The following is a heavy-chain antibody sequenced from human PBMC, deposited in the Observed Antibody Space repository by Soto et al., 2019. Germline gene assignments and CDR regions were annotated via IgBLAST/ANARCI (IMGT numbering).Heavy chain of an antibody. J-gene: IGHJ6*02. D-gene: IGHD3-3*01. V-gene: IGHV3-15*07. CDR3: TTLSITIFGVVLMDV. Sequence: GGSLRLSCAASGFTFSNAWMNWVRQAPGKGLEWVGRIKSKTDGGTTDYAAPVKGRFTISRDDSKNTLYLQMNSLKTDDTAVYYCTTLSITIFGVVLMDVWGQGTTVTVSS. CDR1: GFTFSNAW. CDR2: IKSKTDGGTT.